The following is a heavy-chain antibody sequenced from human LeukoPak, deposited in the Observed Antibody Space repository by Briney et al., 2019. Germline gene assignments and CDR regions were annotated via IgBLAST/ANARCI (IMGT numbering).Heavy chain of an antibody. Sequence: PGESLRLSCAASGFSFSGSWMNWVRQAPGKGLEWVANINPDGSQKRFVDSVMGRFTMSRDNAKNSPYLQMNSLRSEDTAVFYCAAWTDRGYNFWGQGTLVTVSS. D-gene: IGHD5-24*01. J-gene: IGHJ4*02. CDR2: INPDGSQK. CDR3: AAWTDRGYNF. CDR1: GFSFSGSW. V-gene: IGHV3-7*01.